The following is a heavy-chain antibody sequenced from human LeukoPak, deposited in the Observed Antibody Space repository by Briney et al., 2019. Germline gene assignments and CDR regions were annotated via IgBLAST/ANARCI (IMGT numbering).Heavy chain of an antibody. CDR1: GFTFSSYW. D-gene: IGHD5-12*01. Sequence: PGGSLRLSCAASGFTFSSYWMHWVRQAPGKGLVWVSRIYTDGTSTSYADSVKGRFTISRDNAKNTLYLQMNSLSAEDTAVYYCARGGDSGSKRAFDIWGQGTMVTVSS. CDR2: IYTDGTST. CDR3: ARGGDSGSKRAFDI. V-gene: IGHV3-74*01. J-gene: IGHJ3*02.